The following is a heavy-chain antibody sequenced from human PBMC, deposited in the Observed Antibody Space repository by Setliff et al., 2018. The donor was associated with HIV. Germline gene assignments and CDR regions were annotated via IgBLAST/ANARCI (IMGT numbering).Heavy chain of an antibody. CDR1: GYTFTSYY. D-gene: IGHD5-12*01. Sequence: ASVKVSCKASGYTFTSYYMHWVRQAAGQGLEWMGIINPIGGSTSYAQKFQGRVTMTRDTTTSTVYMELSSLRTEDTAVYYCAIYLGGYNPTNYYYYAMDVWGQGTTVTVSS. V-gene: IGHV1-46*01. CDR3: AIYLGGYNPTNYYYYAMDV. J-gene: IGHJ6*02. CDR2: INPIGGST.